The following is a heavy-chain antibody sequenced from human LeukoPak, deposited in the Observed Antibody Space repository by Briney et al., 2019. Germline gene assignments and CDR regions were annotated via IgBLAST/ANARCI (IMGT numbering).Heavy chain of an antibody. J-gene: IGHJ6*03. CDR3: ARSESYSDFWSGYDPTYYYFMDV. CDR1: GYTFTGYY. CDR2: INPNSGGT. D-gene: IGHD3-3*01. Sequence: ASVKVSCKASGYTFTGYYMHWVRQAPGQGLEWMGWINPNSGGTNYEQKFQGRVTMTRDTSISTAYMELSRLRSDDTAVYYCARSESYSDFWSGYDPTYYYFMDVWGKGTTVTVSS. V-gene: IGHV1-2*02.